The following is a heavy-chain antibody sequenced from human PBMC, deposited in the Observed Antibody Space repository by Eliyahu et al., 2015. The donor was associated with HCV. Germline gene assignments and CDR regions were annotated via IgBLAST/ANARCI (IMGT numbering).Heavy chain of an antibody. CDR1: GFXFSSYG. V-gene: IGHV3-30*02. J-gene: IGHJ4*02. D-gene: IGHD2-21*02. Sequence: QVQLVESGGGVVQPGGSLRLSCAASGFXFSSYGXXWXRQAPGKGLGWVAFIRYDGSNKYYADSVKGRFTISRDNSKNTLYLQMNSLRAEDTAVYYCAKVLPFPGNGYCGGDCTSGVDYWGQGTLVTVSS. CDR3: AKVLPFPGNGYCGGDCTSGVDY. CDR2: IRYDGSNK.